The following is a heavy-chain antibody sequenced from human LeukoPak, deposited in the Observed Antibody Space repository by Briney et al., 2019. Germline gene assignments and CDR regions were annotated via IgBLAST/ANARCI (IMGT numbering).Heavy chain of an antibody. D-gene: IGHD3-10*01. CDR2: IIPIFGTA. CDR3: ASHHGSGSYYAY. V-gene: IGHV1-69*13. J-gene: IGHJ4*02. CDR1: GGTFSSYA. Sequence: SVKVSCKASGGTFSSYAISWVRQAPGQGLEWMGGIIPIFGTANYAQKFQGRVTITADESTSTAYMELSSLRSEDTAVYYCASHHGSGSYYAYWGQGTLVTVSS.